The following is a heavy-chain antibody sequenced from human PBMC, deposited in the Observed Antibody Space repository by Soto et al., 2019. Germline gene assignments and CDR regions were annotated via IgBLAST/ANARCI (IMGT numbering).Heavy chain of an antibody. D-gene: IGHD4-17*01. CDR1: GFRFDYYW. Sequence: EVQLVESGGGLVQPGGSLRLSCVASGFRFDYYWMHWVRQAPGGGLMWLSRLQIDGSHPAYADSVKGRFTISRDNAKNTLYLQMNNLRFYDTGIYYCARGGDPDYWGQGTLVTVSS. CDR3: ARGGDPDY. CDR2: LQIDGSHP. J-gene: IGHJ4*02. V-gene: IGHV3-74*01.